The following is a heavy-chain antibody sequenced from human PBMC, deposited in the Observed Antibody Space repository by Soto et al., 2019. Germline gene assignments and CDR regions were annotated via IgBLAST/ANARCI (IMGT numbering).Heavy chain of an antibody. J-gene: IGHJ4*02. V-gene: IGHV1-18*01. CDR2: ISAYNGNT. CDR3: ARDSPPPRE. CDR1: GYTFTSYS. Sequence: QVQLVQSGAEVKKPGASVKVSCKASGYTFTSYSISWVRQAPGQGLEWMGWISAYNGNTNYAQKPQRXXTXPTDTSTSTAYMELRSLRSDDTAVYYCARDSPPPREWGQGTLVTVSS.